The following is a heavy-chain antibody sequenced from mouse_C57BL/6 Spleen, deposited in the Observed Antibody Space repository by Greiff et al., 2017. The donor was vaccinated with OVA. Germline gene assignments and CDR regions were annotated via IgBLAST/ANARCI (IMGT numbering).Heavy chain of an antibody. CDR2: IYPGDGDT. CDR1: GYAFSSYW. Sequence: VQLQESGAELVKPGASVKISCKASGYAFSSYWMNWVKQRPGKGLEWIGQIYPGDGDTNYNGKFKGKATLTADKSSSTAYMQLSSLTSEDSAVYFCARFDGYYSYAMDYWGQGTSVTVSS. J-gene: IGHJ4*01. D-gene: IGHD2-3*01. CDR3: ARFDGYYSYAMDY. V-gene: IGHV1-80*01.